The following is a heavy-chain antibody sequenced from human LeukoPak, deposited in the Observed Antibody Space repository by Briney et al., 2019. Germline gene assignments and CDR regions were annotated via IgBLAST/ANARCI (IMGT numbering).Heavy chain of an antibody. J-gene: IGHJ5*01. Sequence: PSETLSLTCTVSGGSISTYYWSWIRQPPGKGLEWIGYIHHSGSTNYNPSLKSRVTISVDTSKNQFSLKLSSVTAADTAVYYCAREGTAGTNLNWFDSWGQGTLVTVSS. D-gene: IGHD1-1*01. V-gene: IGHV4-59*01. CDR1: GGSISTYY. CDR3: AREGTAGTNLNWFDS. CDR2: IHHSGST.